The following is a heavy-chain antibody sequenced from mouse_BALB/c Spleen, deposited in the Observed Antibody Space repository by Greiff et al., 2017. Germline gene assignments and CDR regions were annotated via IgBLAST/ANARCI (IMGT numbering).Heavy chain of an antibody. J-gene: IGHJ3*01. CDR2: INSNGGST. CDR3: ARDYAAFAY. V-gene: IGHV5-6-3*01. CDR1: GFTFSSYG. D-gene: IGHD6-5*01. Sequence: EVKVVESGGGLVQPGGSLKLSCAASGFTFSSYGMYWVRQTPDKRLELVATINSNGGSTYYPDSVKGRFTISRDNAKNTLYLQMSSLKSEDTAMYYCARDYAAFAYWGQGTVVTVAA.